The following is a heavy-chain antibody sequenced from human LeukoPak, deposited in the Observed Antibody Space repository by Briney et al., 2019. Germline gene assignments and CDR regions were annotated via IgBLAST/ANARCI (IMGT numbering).Heavy chain of an antibody. D-gene: IGHD1-26*01. CDR1: GFTFSSYA. V-gene: IGHV3-23*01. J-gene: IGHJ3*02. Sequence: PGGSLRLSCAASGFTFSSYAMSWVRQAPGKGLELGSGISDSGDITYYADSVKGRFTISRDNSKNTLYVQMNSLRVEDTAVYYCAKDRRGGSYYAATLDIWGQGTMVTVSS. CDR3: AKDRRGGSYYAATLDI. CDR2: ISDSGDIT.